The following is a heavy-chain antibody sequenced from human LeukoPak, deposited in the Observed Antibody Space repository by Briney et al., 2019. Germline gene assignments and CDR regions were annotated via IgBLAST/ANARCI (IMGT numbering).Heavy chain of an antibody. V-gene: IGHV1-18*01. D-gene: IGHD1-26*01. Sequence: ASVKVSCKASGYTFTSYGISWVRQAPGQGLEWMGWISAYNGNTNYAQKLQGRVTMTTDTSTSTAYMELRSLRSDDTAVYYCARIEYSGSPTLAGGGFLGFDYWGQGTLVTVSS. CDR1: GYTFTSYG. J-gene: IGHJ4*02. CDR2: ISAYNGNT. CDR3: ARIEYSGSPTLAGGGFLGFDY.